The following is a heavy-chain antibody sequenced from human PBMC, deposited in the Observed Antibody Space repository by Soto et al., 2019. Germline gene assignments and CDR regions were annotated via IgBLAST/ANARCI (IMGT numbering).Heavy chain of an antibody. CDR1: GFTFSNAW. Sequence: EVQLVESGGGLVKPGGSLRLAGAASGFTFSNAWMSWVRQAPGKGLEWGGRIKSKTDGGTTDYAAPVKGRFTISREDSQNTLYLQMNSLKTEDTAVYYCTTVYSYGNRDYWGQGTLVTVSS. V-gene: IGHV3-15*01. D-gene: IGHD5-18*01. CDR2: IKSKTDGGTT. J-gene: IGHJ4*02. CDR3: TTVYSYGNRDY.